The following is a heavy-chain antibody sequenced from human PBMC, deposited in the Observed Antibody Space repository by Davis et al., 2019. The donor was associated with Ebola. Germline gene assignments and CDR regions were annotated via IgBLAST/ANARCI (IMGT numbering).Heavy chain of an antibody. CDR2: IYYSGST. V-gene: IGHV4-4*02. CDR1: GGSISSSNW. Sequence: PSETLSLTCAVSGGSISSSNWWSWVRQPPGKGLEWIGYIYYSGSTNYNPSLKSRVTISVDTSKNQFSLKLSSVTAADTAVYYCARAVVTPRAWFDPWGQGTLVTVSS. J-gene: IGHJ5*02. D-gene: IGHD4-23*01. CDR3: ARAVVTPRAWFDP.